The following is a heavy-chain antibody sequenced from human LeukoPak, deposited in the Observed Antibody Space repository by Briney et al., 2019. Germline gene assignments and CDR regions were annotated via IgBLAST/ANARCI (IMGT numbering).Heavy chain of an antibody. V-gene: IGHV1-18*01. CDR1: GYTFTSYG. J-gene: IGHJ3*02. Sequence: ASVKVSCKASGYTFTSYGISWVRQDPGQGLEWMGWISAYNGNTNYAQKLQGRVTMTTDTSTSTAYMELRSLRSDDTAVYYCASSQTGYSSGWYPNDAFDIWGQGTMVTVSS. CDR3: ASSQTGYSSGWYPNDAFDI. D-gene: IGHD6-19*01. CDR2: ISAYNGNT.